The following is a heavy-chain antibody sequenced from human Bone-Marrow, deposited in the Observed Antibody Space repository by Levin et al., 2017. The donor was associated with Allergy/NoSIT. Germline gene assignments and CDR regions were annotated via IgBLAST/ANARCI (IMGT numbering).Heavy chain of an antibody. V-gene: IGHV3-9*01. D-gene: IGHD3-3*01. CDR1: GFTFDDYA. CDR2: ISWDSDRI. Sequence: PGGSLRLSCAASGFTFDDYAIHWVRQTPGKGLEWVSGISWDSDRIDYADSVKGRFTISRDNAKDSLYLQMNSLRVEDTALYYCVKDRFLGDYGPWGAFDIWGQGTMVTVSS. J-gene: IGHJ3*02. CDR3: VKDRFLGDYGPWGAFDI.